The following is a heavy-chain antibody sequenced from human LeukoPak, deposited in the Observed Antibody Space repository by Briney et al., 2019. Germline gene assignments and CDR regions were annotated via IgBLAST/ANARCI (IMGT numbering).Heavy chain of an antibody. CDR1: GFTSSSYG. CDR3: ARDECSGGSCYSSGFDAFDI. Sequence: PGGSLRLSCAASGFTSSSYGMYWVRQAPGKGLEWVAVVRYDGSTKYYAGSVKGRFTISRDSSKNTLYLEMNSLRAEDTAVYYCARDECSGGSCYSSGFDAFDIWGQGTMVTVSS. J-gene: IGHJ3*02. CDR2: VRYDGSTK. V-gene: IGHV3-33*01. D-gene: IGHD2-15*01.